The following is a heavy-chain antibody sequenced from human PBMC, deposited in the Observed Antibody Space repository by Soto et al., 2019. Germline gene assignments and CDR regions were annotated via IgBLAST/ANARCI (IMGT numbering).Heavy chain of an antibody. CDR3: ARHRIPMIRGLIPYYGVDV. D-gene: IGHD3-10*01. Sequence: QVQLQESGPGLVKPSETLSLTCTVSGGSINNYYWNWIRQPPGKELEWIGYIYYSGSTNYNPSLKSRVPLSVDPSKNQFSLKLSSVTAADTAVYYCARHRIPMIRGLIPYYGVDVWGQGTTVTVSS. V-gene: IGHV4-59*08. J-gene: IGHJ6*02. CDR2: IYYSGST. CDR1: GGSINNYY.